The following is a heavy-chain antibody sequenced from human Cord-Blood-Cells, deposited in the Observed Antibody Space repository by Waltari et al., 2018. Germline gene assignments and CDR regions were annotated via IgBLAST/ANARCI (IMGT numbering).Heavy chain of an antibody. V-gene: IGHV4-34*01. Sequence: QVQLQQWGAGLLKPSETLSLTCAVYGGCFSGYYWSWIRQPPGKGLEWIGEINHSGSTNYNPSLKSRVTISVDTSKNQFSLKLSSVTAADTAVYYCARGIPGDPHTNRYFDLWGRGTLVTVSS. CDR1: GGCFSGYY. CDR3: ARGIPGDPHTNRYFDL. D-gene: IGHD7-27*01. CDR2: INHSGST. J-gene: IGHJ2*01.